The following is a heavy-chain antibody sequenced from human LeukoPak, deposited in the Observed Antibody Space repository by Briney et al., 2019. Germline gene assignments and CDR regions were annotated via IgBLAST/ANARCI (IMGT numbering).Heavy chain of an antibody. D-gene: IGHD3-22*01. J-gene: IGHJ4*02. CDR1: GFTFSSYA. V-gene: IGHV3-23*01. CDR2: ISSSGGST. Sequence: GGSLRLSCAASGFTFSSYAMSWVRQAPGKGLEWVSAISSSGGSTYYADSVKGRFTISRDNSKNTLYLQMNSLRAEDTAVYYCAKDLDVGSSSGYPDRDYWGQGTLVTVSS. CDR3: AKDLDVGSSSGYPDRDY.